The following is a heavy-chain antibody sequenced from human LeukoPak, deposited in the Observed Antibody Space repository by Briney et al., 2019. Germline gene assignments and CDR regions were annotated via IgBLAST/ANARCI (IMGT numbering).Heavy chain of an antibody. CDR3: ARGGVYSSSAPDY. Sequence: GGSLRLSCAASGFTFSSYWMDWVRQAPGKGLVWVSRINSDGSSTSYADSVKGRFTISRDNAKNTLYLQMNSLRAEDTAVYSCARGGVYSSSAPDYWGQGTLVTVSS. V-gene: IGHV3-74*01. CDR1: GFTFSSYW. CDR2: INSDGSST. D-gene: IGHD6-6*01. J-gene: IGHJ4*02.